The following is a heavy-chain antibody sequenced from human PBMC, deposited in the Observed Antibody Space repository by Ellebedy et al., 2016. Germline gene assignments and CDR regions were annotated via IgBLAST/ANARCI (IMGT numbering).Heavy chain of an antibody. CDR2: IYYSGST. V-gene: IGHV4-39*07. CDR1: GGSISSSSYY. Sequence: SETLSLTCTVSGGSISSSSYYWGWIRQPPGTGLEWMGIIYYSGSTYYNPSLKSRVTISVDTSKNQFSLKLSSVTAADTAVYYCARDGGYEFGAFDIWGQGTMVTVSS. CDR3: ARDGGYEFGAFDI. D-gene: IGHD3-16*01. J-gene: IGHJ3*02.